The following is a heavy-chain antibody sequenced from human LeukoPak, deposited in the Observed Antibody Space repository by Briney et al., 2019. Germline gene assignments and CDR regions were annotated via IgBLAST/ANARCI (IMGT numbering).Heavy chain of an antibody. CDR3: ASLDIVATIGSFFF. Sequence: GGSLSLSCAASGFTVSSNYMTGVRQAPGKGLAWVSVIYSGGSTYYPESVKRRFTVSRDNSKNTLYLQMDSLRAEDTAVYYCASLDIVATIGSFFFWGQGTLVTVSS. CDR1: GFTVSSNY. D-gene: IGHD5-12*01. CDR2: IYSGGST. V-gene: IGHV3-53*01. J-gene: IGHJ4*02.